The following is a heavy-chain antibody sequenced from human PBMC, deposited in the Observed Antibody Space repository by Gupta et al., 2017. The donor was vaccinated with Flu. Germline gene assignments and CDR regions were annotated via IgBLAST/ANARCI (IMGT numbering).Heavy chain of an antibody. J-gene: IGHJ6*02. CDR3: AKDRVCGAPSYYYAMDV. Sequence: QVQLVESGGGVVQTGRSLTLCCAASGFTFSRYGMHWVRQAPGKGLEWVAGIWYDGINKYYADSVKVLFTISRDGSKNTLYLPMNSPRAEDTAMYYCAKDRVCGAPSYYYAMDVWGQGTTGTVSS. CDR2: IWYDGINK. CDR1: GFTFSRYG. V-gene: IGHV3-33*06. D-gene: IGHD3-3*01.